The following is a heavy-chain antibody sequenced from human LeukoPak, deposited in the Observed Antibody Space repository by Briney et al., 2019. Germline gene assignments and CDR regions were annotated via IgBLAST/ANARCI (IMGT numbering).Heavy chain of an antibody. V-gene: IGHV5-51*01. J-gene: IGHJ3*02. D-gene: IGHD2-21*02. CDR2: IYPGDSDT. CDR3: ARADDCGGGCYKPINDAFDI. Sequence: GESLKISCKGSGYSFTSYWIGWVRQMPGKGLEWMGIIYPGDSDTRYSPSFQGQVTISADKSISTAYLQWSSLKASDTAMYYCARADDCGGGCYKPINDAFDIWGQGTMVTVSS. CDR1: GYSFTSYW.